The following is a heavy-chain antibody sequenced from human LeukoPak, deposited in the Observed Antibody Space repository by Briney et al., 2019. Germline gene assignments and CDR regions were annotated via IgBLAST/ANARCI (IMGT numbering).Heavy chain of an antibody. CDR3: ARRRVYSGSGEFDF. J-gene: IGHJ4*02. V-gene: IGHV4-4*02. Sequence: SETLSLTCAVSGGSISYSNWWSWVRQPPGKGLEWIGEIYHSGSTNYNPSLRSRATISVDKSKNQFSLKLRSVTTADTAVYYCARRRVYSGSGEFDFWGQGTLVTVSS. D-gene: IGHD5-12*01. CDR2: IYHSGST. CDR1: GGSISYSNW.